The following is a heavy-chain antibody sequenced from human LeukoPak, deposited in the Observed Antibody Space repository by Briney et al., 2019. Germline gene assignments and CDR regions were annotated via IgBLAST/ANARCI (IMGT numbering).Heavy chain of an antibody. CDR2: IIPSLGIA. D-gene: IGHD6-13*01. V-gene: IGHV1-69*04. CDR3: ARDKGHAAAASLYYFDY. J-gene: IGHJ4*02. Sequence: SVKVSCKASGGTFSSYAISGVRQAPGQGLEWMGRIIPSLGIANYAQKFQGRVTITADKSTSTAYMELSSLRSEDTAVYSCARDKGHAAAASLYYFDYWGQGTLVTVSS. CDR1: GGTFSSYA.